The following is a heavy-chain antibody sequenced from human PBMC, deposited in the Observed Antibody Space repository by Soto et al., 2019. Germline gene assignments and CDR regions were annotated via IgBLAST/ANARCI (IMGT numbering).Heavy chain of an antibody. J-gene: IGHJ3*02. Sequence: SLRLSCAASGFTFDDYAMHWVRQAPGKGLEWVSGISWNSGSIGYADSVKGRFTISRDNAKNSLYLQMNSLRAEDTALYYCAKDVIAFSSRPKDAFDIWGQGTMVTVSS. CDR1: GFTFDDYA. CDR2: ISWNSGSI. CDR3: AKDVIAFSSRPKDAFDI. V-gene: IGHV3-9*01. D-gene: IGHD2-21*01.